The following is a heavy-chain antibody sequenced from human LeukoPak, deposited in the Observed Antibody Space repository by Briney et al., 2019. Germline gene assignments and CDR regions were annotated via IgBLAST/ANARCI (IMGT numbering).Heavy chain of an antibody. CDR2: INPNSGGT. J-gene: IGHJ4*02. CDR1: GYTFTAYY. Sequence: ASVKVSCKASGYTFTAYYVHWVRQAPGQGLEWMGWINPNSGGTKYAQKFQGRVTMTRDTSITTVYMELSSLRSDDTAVYYCARDYYGSGSYYQLGYWGQGTLVTVSS. D-gene: IGHD3-10*01. CDR3: ARDYYGSGSYYQLGY. V-gene: IGHV1-2*02.